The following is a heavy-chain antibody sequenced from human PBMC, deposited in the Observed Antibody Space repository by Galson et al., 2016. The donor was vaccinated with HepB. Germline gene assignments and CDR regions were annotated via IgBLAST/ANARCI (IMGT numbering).Heavy chain of an antibody. V-gene: IGHV4-34*01. CDR1: GGSLSGHY. J-gene: IGHJ4*02. D-gene: IGHD6-19*01. Sequence: ETLSLTCGVSGGSLSGHYWNWIRQCPGKGLEWIGEITDSGSTNYNATLKSRVSISIDTPKNQFTLKLDSVTAADTAIYYCARRRYTSGWYTLDSWGQGTLVTVSS. CDR3: ARRRYTSGWYTLDS. CDR2: ITDSGST.